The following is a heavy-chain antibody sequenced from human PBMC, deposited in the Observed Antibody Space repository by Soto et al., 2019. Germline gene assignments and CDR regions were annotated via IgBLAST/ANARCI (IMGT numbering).Heavy chain of an antibody. CDR1: GDTFNFYS. Sequence: QVQLVQSGAEVKRPGSSVKVSCKASGDTFNFYSINWVRQAPGLGLEWMGRVNPIVSMSNYAQKFQGRVTMTEDTSTSTAYMEVSSLRSEDTAIYYCASSYGSGYRAFDYWGQGALVTVSS. V-gene: IGHV1-69*02. D-gene: IGHD3-10*01. CDR2: VNPIVSMS. J-gene: IGHJ4*02. CDR3: ASSYGSGYRAFDY.